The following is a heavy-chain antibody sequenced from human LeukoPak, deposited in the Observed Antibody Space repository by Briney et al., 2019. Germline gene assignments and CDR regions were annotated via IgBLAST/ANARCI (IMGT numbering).Heavy chain of an antibody. Sequence: PGRSLRLSCAASGFTFSSYGMHWVRQAPGKGLEWVSVISGSGGNTLYANSVKGRFSISRDNSRNTLYLQMNSLRAEDTAVYYCAKGVDSGGTCYSSIDCWGQGTLVTVSP. CDR1: GFTFSSYG. J-gene: IGHJ4*02. V-gene: IGHV3-23*01. CDR2: ISGSGGNT. D-gene: IGHD2-15*01. CDR3: AKGVDSGGTCYSSIDC.